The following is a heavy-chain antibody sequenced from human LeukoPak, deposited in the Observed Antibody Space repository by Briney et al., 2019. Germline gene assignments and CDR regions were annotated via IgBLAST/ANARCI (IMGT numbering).Heavy chain of an antibody. CDR3: ARDPLYSSGWYGDQDY. CDR2: IKQDGSEK. Sequence: GGSLRLSCAASGLTFSSYWMSWVRQAPGKGLEWVANIKQDGSEKYYVDSVKGRFTISRDNAKNSLYLQMNSLRAEDTAVYYCARDPLYSSGWYGDQDYWGQGTLVTVSS. D-gene: IGHD6-19*01. V-gene: IGHV3-7*01. J-gene: IGHJ4*02. CDR1: GLTFSSYW.